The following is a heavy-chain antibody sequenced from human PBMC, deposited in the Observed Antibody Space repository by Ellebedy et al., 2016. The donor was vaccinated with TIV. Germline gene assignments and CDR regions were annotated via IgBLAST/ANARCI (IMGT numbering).Heavy chain of an antibody. CDR3: VRAMGAAFRPGRTIDFDY. CDR2: IAYDGSTK. CDR1: GFNFDTYG. D-gene: IGHD1-26*01. V-gene: IGHV3-30*03. Sequence: GGSLRLXXAASGFNFDTYGIHWIRQAPGKGLEWVAVIAYDGSTKHDADSVRGRFTISRDNSKEMVYLQMNSLRAEDTAVYYCVRAMGAAFRPGRTIDFDYWGQGTLVTVSS. J-gene: IGHJ4*02.